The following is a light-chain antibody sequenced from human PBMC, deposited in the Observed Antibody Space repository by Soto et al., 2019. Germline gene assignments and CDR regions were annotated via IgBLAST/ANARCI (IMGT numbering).Light chain of an antibody. CDR3: QQANRCPIT. V-gene: IGKV1D-12*01. CDR1: QGLSSW. CDR2: SGS. J-gene: IGKJ5*01. Sequence: DIQMTQSPSSVSASVGDRVTITCRASQGLSSWLAWYQQKPGKAPKLLIYSGSSLQSGVSSRFSGSGGGTDFTLTISSLQPEDFASYYCQQANRCPITFGQGTRLEIK.